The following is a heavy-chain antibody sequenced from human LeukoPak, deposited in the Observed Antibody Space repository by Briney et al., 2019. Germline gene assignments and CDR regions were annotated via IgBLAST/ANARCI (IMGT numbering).Heavy chain of an antibody. V-gene: IGHV4-59*01. CDR3: ARGVYIAAAQYGY. J-gene: IGHJ4*02. Sequence: SETLFLTCTVSGGSISSYYWSWIRQPLGKGLEWIGYIYYSGTTNYNPSLKSRVTISVDTSKNQFSLKLSSVTAADTAVYYCARGVYIAAAQYGYWGQGTLVTVSS. CDR2: IYYSGTT. CDR1: GGSISSYY. D-gene: IGHD6-13*01.